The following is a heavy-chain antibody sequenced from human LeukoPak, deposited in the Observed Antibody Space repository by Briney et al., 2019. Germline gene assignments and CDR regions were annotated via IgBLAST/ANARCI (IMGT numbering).Heavy chain of an antibody. CDR1: GFTFSDYW. J-gene: IGHJ3*02. V-gene: IGHV3-7*01. CDR3: ARVSGSRNYYFGAFDI. D-gene: IGHD3-10*01. CDR2: IKKDGSDK. Sequence: GGSLRLSCAASGFTFSDYWMTWVRQAPGKGLEWVANIKKDGSDKYYVDSVKGRFTISRDNAKNTLYLQMNSLRAEDTAMYYCARVSGSRNYYFGAFDIWGQGTMVTVSS.